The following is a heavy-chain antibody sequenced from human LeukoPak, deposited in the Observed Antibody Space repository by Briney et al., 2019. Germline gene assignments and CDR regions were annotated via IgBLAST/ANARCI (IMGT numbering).Heavy chain of an antibody. CDR2: INPNSGGT. Sequence: AASVKVSCKASGYTFTVYYMHWVRQAPGQGLEWMGWINPNSGGTNYAQKFQGRVTMTRDTSISTAYMELSGLRSDDTAVYYCARVTYYGSGSPPDYWGQGTLVTVSS. V-gene: IGHV1-2*02. CDR1: GYTFTVYY. D-gene: IGHD3-10*01. J-gene: IGHJ4*02. CDR3: ARVTYYGSGSPPDY.